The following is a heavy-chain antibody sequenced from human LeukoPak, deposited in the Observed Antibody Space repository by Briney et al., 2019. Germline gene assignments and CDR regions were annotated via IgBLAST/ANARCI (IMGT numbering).Heavy chain of an antibody. CDR1: GGTFSSYA. Sequence: SVKVSCKASGGTFSSYAISWVRQAPGQGREWMGGIILIFGTANYAQKFQGRVTITTDESTSTAYMELSSLRSEDTAVYYCARGASSGSYLNWFDPWGQGTLVTVSS. CDR3: ARGASSGSYLNWFDP. D-gene: IGHD3-10*01. J-gene: IGHJ5*02. V-gene: IGHV1-69*05. CDR2: IILIFGTA.